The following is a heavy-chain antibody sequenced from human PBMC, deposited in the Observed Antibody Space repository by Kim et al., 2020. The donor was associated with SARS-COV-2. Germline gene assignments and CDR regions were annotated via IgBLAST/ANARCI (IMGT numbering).Heavy chain of an antibody. CDR2: IWYDGSNK. Sequence: GGSLRLSCAASGFTFSSYAMHWVRQAPGKGLEWVAVIWYDGSNKYYADSVKGRFTISRDNSKNTLYLQMNSLRAEDTAVYYCAKSNSSGWYWGYYYYGMDGWGQGTTVTVSS. D-gene: IGHD6-19*01. CDR3: AKSNSSGWYWGYYYYGMDG. CDR1: GFTFSSYA. J-gene: IGHJ6*02. V-gene: IGHV3-33*06.